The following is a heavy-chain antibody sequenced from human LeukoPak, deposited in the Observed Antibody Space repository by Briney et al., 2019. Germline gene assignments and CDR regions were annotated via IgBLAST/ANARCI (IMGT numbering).Heavy chain of an antibody. V-gene: IGHV4-38-2*02. J-gene: IGHJ4*02. D-gene: IGHD3-10*01. CDR3: ARVGFGEFFDY. CDR2: IYHSGST. Sequence: SETLSLTCTVSGYSISSGYYWGWIRQPPGKGLEWIGSIYHSGSTYYNPSLKSRVTISVDTSKNQFSLKLSSVTAADTAVYYCARVGFGEFFDYWGQGTLVTVSS. CDR1: GYSISSGYY.